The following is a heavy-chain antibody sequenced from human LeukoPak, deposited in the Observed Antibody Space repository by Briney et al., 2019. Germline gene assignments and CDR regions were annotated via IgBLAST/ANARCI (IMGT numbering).Heavy chain of an antibody. Sequence: GGSLRLSCAASGFTVSWNYLNWVRQAPGKGLEWVAVIYSGSSTYYADCVKGRCTISRDKSKNTLYLQMNSLRAEDTAVYYCARGGLDSSGYFDYWGQGTLVSVFS. CDR2: IYSGSST. D-gene: IGHD3-22*01. CDR1: GFTVSWNY. J-gene: IGHJ4*02. V-gene: IGHV3-66*02. CDR3: ARGGLDSSGYFDY.